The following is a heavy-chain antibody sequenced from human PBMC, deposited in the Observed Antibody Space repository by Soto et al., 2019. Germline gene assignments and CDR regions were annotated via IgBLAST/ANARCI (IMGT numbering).Heavy chain of an antibody. CDR3: ARDREEEGMDV. V-gene: IGHV4-31*03. CDR1: GGSISSGGYY. J-gene: IGHJ6*02. CDR2: IYYSGST. Sequence: QVQLQESGPGLVKPSQTLSLTCTVSGGSISSGGYYWSWIRQHPGKGLEWIGYIYYSGSTYYNPSLKSXXTXSXXTSKNQFSLKLSSVTAADTAVYYCARDREEEGMDVWGQGTTVTVSS.